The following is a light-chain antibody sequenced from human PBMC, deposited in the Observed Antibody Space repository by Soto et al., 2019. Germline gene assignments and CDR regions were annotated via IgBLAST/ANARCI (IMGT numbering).Light chain of an antibody. CDR2: GSS. Sequence: ETVMTQSPATLSVSPGERATLSCRASQGVGSNLAWYQQRPGQAPRLLIFGSSTRATGIPDRFSGSGFGAEFTLTISSLRSEDSVVYYCQQYDDWPRTFGQGTKVEIK. J-gene: IGKJ1*01. CDR1: QGVGSN. V-gene: IGKV3-15*01. CDR3: QQYDDWPRT.